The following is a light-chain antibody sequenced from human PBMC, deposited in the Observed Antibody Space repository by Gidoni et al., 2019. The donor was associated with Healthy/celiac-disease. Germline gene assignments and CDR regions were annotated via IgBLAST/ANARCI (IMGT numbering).Light chain of an antibody. J-gene: IGLJ1*01. Sequence: QSVLTQPPSVSGAPGQRVTISCTGSSSNIGAGYDVHWSQQLPGTAPKLLSYGNSNRTSGVPDRFAGSKSGTSASLAITGLQAEDEADYYCQSYDSSLSGYVFGTGTKVTVL. CDR2: GNS. CDR1: SSNIGAGYD. CDR3: QSYDSSLSGYV. V-gene: IGLV1-40*01.